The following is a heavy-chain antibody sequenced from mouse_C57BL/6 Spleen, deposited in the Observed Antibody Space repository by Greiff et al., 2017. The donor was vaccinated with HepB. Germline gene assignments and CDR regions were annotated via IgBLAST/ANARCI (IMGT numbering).Heavy chain of an antibody. CDR1: GYTFTSYW. J-gene: IGHJ3*01. V-gene: IGHV1-55*01. Sequence: QVQLQQSGAELVKPGASVKMSCKASGYTFTSYWITWVKQRPGQGLEWIGDIYPGSGSTNYNEKFKSKATLTVDTSSSTAYMQLSSLTSEDSAVYYCARGHYGSSGFAYWGQGTLVTVSA. CDR3: ARGHYGSSGFAY. D-gene: IGHD1-1*01. CDR2: IYPGSGST.